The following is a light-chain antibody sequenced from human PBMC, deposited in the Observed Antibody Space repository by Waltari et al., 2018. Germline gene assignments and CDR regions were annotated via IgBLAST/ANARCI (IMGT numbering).Light chain of an antibody. CDR3: CSYTGSTSPRV. CDR1: SSGIGTYNL. J-gene: IGLJ3*02. Sequence: QSALTQPASVSGSPGQSITISCTETSSGIGTYNLVSWYQQHPGKATKVIIYAGSKRPSGVSNRVSGPKSGNTASLTFSGLQAEDEADYYCCSYTGSTSPRVFGGGTKLTVL. V-gene: IGLV2-23*01. CDR2: AGS.